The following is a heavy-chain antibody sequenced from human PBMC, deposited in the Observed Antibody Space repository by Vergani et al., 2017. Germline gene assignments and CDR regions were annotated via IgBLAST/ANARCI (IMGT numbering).Heavy chain of an antibody. D-gene: IGHD6-19*01. J-gene: IGHJ6*02. CDR3: AKTPRAVAETTATYGMDV. CDR1: GFTFGDYA. Sequence: EVQLVESGGGLVQPGRSLRLSCTASGFTFGDYAMSWVRQAPGKGLEWVGFIRSKAYGGTTEYAASVKGRFTISRDDSKNTLYLQMNSLRAEDTAVYYCAKTPRAVAETTATYGMDVWGQGTTVTVSS. V-gene: IGHV3-49*04. CDR2: IRSKAYGGTT.